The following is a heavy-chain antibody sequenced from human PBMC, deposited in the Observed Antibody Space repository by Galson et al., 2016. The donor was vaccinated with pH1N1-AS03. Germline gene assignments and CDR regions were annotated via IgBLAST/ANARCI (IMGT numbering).Heavy chain of an antibody. CDR1: EYSFPNYW. CDR2: IYPGDSDT. CDR3: ARVSDATSWKYFFAY. J-gene: IGHJ4*02. D-gene: IGHD1-1*01. Sequence: QSGAEVKKPGESLKISCKGSEYSFPNYWIAWVRQMPGKGLEWVGLIYPGDSDTRYSPSFQGQVTFSADKSIDTAYLQCSSLQASATALYYCARVSDATSWKYFFAYWGQGTLVTVSS. V-gene: IGHV5-51*01.